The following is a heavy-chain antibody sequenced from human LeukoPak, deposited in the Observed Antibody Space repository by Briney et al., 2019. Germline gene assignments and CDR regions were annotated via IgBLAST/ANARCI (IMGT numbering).Heavy chain of an antibody. Sequence: ASVKVSCKASGYTFTSYYMHWVRQAPGQGLEWMGRIIPIFGTANYAQKFQGRVTITTDESTSTAYMELSSLRSEDTAVYYCARDPMVRGVMWYWGQGTLVTVSS. CDR1: GYTFTSYY. D-gene: IGHD3-10*01. CDR3: ARDPMVRGVMWY. J-gene: IGHJ4*02. V-gene: IGHV1-69*05. CDR2: IIPIFGTA.